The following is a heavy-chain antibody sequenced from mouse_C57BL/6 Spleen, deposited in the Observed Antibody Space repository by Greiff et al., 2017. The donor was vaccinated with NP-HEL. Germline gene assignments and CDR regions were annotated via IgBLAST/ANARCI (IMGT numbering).Heavy chain of an antibody. J-gene: IGHJ2*01. D-gene: IGHD2-5*01. CDR3: ARHYYSNYVDDY. Sequence: EVQLVESGGDLVKPGGSLKLSCAASGFTFSSYGMSWVRQTPDKRLEWVATISSGGSYTYYPDSVKGRFTISRDNAKNTLYLQMSSLKSEDTAMYYCARHYYSNYVDDYWGQGTTLTVSS. CDR1: GFTFSSYG. CDR2: ISSGGSYT. V-gene: IGHV5-6*01.